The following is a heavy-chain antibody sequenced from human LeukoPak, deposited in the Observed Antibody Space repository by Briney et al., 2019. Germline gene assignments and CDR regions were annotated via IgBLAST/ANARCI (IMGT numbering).Heavy chain of an antibody. CDR3: AKVPVFSLTISEVVTDDAFDI. V-gene: IGHV3-23*01. CDR2: ISGSGGST. D-gene: IGHD3-3*01. Sequence: GGSLRLSCAASGFIFSSYAMSWVRQAPGKGLEWVPAISGSGGSTYYADSVKGRFTISRDNSKNTLYLQMNSLRAEDTAVYYCAKVPVFSLTISEVVTDDAFDIWGQGTIVTVSS. J-gene: IGHJ3*02. CDR1: GFIFSSYA.